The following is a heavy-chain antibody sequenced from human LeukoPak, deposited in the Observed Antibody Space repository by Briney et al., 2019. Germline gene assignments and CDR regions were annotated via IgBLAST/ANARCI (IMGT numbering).Heavy chain of an antibody. Sequence: SVKVSCKASGGTFSNYAISWVRQAPGQGLEWMGRIIPILGIANYAQKFQGRVTITADKSTSTAYMELSSLRSEDTAVYYCAREGRAPIQLWLPDYYYYGMDVWGQGTTVTVSS. CDR3: AREGRAPIQLWLPDYYYYGMDV. CDR1: GGTFSNYA. CDR2: IIPILGIA. J-gene: IGHJ6*02. V-gene: IGHV1-69*04. D-gene: IGHD5-18*01.